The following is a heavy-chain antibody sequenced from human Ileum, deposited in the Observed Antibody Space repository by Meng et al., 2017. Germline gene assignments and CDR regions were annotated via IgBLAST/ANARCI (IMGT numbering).Heavy chain of an antibody. Sequence: ASVKVSCKVSGYTLTELSMHWVRQAPGKGLEWRGGFDPEDGETIYDQKFQGRVTMTEDTSTDTAYMELSSLRSEDTAVYYCATHYGGSSSRYAYYGWFDPWGQGTLVTVSS. CDR3: ATHYGGSSSRYAYYGWFDP. CDR2: FDPEDGET. CDR1: GYTLTELS. J-gene: IGHJ5*02. D-gene: IGHD6-13*01. V-gene: IGHV1-24*01.